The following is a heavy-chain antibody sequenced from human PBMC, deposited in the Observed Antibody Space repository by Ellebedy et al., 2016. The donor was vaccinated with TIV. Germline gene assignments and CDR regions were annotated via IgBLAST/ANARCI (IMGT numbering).Heavy chain of an antibody. V-gene: IGHV3-7*01. CDR2: IKKDGREQ. CDR1: GFTFTSYW. D-gene: IGHD3-10*01. Sequence: PGGSLRLSCAASGFTFTSYWMSWVRQAPGKGLEWVANIKKDGREQYYVDSVKGRFTISRDKAKNSVNLKLNSLGAEDTAVYYCAKYGLGSGTAFEIWGQGTTVTASS. CDR3: AKYGLGSGTAFEI. J-gene: IGHJ3*02.